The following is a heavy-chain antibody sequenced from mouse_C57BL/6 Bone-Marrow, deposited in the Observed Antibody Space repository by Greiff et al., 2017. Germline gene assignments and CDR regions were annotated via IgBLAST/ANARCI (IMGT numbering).Heavy chain of an antibody. Sequence: VQLQQSGAELVKPGASVKLSCKASGYTFTSYWMHWVKQRPGQGLEWIGMIHPNSGSTNYNEKFKSKATLTVDKSSSTAYMQLSSLASEDSAVYCCARAAYVFAYWGQGTLVTVSA. CDR1: GYTFTSYW. V-gene: IGHV1-64*01. CDR3: ARAAYVFAY. J-gene: IGHJ3*01. D-gene: IGHD1-1*01. CDR2: IHPNSGST.